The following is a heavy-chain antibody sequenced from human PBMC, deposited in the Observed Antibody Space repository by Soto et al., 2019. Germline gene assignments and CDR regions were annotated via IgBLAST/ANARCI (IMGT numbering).Heavy chain of an antibody. D-gene: IGHD6-13*01. J-gene: IGHJ4*02. CDR1: GFTVSSNH. CDR3: AKDIAAAASYYFDY. Sequence: GGSLRLSCAASGFTVSSNHMSWVRQAAGKGLEWVSVICSGGSTYYADSVKGRFTISRDNSKNTLYLQMNSLRAEDTAVYYCAKDIAAAASYYFDYWGQGTLVTVSS. CDR2: ICSGGST. V-gene: IGHV3-53*01.